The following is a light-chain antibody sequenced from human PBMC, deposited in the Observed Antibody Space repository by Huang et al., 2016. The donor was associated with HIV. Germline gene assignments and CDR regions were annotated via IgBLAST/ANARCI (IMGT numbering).Light chain of an antibody. CDR1: QSLLHSNGYNY. V-gene: IGKV2-28*01. Sequence: DIVMTQSPLSLPVTPGEPASISCRSSQSLLHSNGYNYLDWYLQKPGQSPQLLIYLGSTLASGVPDRFSGSGSGTDFTLKISRVEAEDVGVYYCMQALQTPAFGQGTKVEIK. CDR2: LGS. CDR3: MQALQTPA. J-gene: IGKJ1*01.